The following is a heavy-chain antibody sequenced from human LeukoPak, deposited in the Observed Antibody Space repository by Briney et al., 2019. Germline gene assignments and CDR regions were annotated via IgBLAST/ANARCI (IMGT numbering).Heavy chain of an antibody. J-gene: IGHJ5*02. CDR1: GGSISSSSYY. V-gene: IGHV4-39*01. D-gene: IGHD6-6*01. CDR3: ARTTSIAARPANKVGMT. CDR2: IYYSGST. Sequence: NPSETLSLTCTVSGGSISSSSYYWGWIRQPPGKGLEWIGSIYYSGSTYYNPSLKSRVTISVDTSKNQFSLKLSSVTAADTAVYYCARTTSIAARPANKVGMTWGQGTLVTVSS.